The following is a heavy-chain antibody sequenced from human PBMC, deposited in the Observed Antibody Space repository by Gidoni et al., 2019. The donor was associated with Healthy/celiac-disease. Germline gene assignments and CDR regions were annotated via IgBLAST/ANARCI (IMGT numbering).Heavy chain of an antibody. D-gene: IGHD6-19*01. CDR1: GFTFSSYE. CDR3: ARGDPTGGYSSGWGDY. Sequence: EVQLVESGGGLVQPGGSLRLSCAASGFTFSSYEMNWVRQAPGKGLEWVSYISSSGSTIYYADAVKGRFTISRDNAKNSLYLQMNSLRAEDTAVYYCARGDPTGGYSSGWGDYWGQGTLVTVSS. J-gene: IGHJ4*02. V-gene: IGHV3-48*03. CDR2: ISSSGSTI.